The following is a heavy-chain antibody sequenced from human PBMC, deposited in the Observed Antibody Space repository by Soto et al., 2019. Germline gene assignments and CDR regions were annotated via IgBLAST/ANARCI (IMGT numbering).Heavy chain of an antibody. CDR1: GFTLRNYA. CDR3: AKAKNDYNCHNRPPFDY. CDR2: ISANDVGT. J-gene: IGHJ4*01. Sequence: GGSLRLSCEASGFTLRNYAMTWVRQAPGKGLEWVSLISANDVGTYYAESVKTRFTISTDQSRNTVYLQMDSLRADDTAIYYSAKAKNDYNCHNRPPFDYWGQGTLVTVSS. V-gene: IGHV3-23*01. D-gene: IGHD1-20*01.